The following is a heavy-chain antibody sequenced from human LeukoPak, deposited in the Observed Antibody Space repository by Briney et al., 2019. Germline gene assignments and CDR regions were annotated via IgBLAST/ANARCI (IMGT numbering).Heavy chain of an antibody. V-gene: IGHV3-30-3*01. CDR1: GFTFSSYA. Sequence: GGSLRLSCAASGFTFSSYAMHWVRQAPGKGLEWVAVISYDGSNKYYADSVKGRFTISRDNSKNTLNLQMNSLRAEDTAVYYCAREVGYYDSSGSFDYWGRGTLVTVSS. D-gene: IGHD3-22*01. CDR3: AREVGYYDSSGSFDY. J-gene: IGHJ4*02. CDR2: ISYDGSNK.